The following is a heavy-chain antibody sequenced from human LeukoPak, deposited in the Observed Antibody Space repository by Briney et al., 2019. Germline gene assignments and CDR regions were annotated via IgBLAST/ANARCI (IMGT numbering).Heavy chain of an antibody. CDR3: ARVKGREGSTVIIDY. J-gene: IGHJ4*02. Sequence: LETLSLTCTVSGGSVSNYYWSWIRQSPGKGLEWIGYISHSGSVNYNPSLKSRVTMSVDTSKNQFSLKLSSVTAADTAVYYCARVKGREGSTVIIDYWGQGTLVTVSS. V-gene: IGHV4-59*02. D-gene: IGHD3-10*01. CDR2: ISHSGSV. CDR1: GGSVSNYY.